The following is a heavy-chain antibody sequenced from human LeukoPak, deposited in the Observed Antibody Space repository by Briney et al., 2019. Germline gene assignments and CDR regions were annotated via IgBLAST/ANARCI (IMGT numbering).Heavy chain of an antibody. CDR1: GFTFSSYG. Sequence: GGSLRLSCAASGFTFSSYGMHWVRQAPGKGLEWVAVIWYDGSNKYYAASVKGRFTISRDNSKNTLYLQMNSLRAEDTAVYYCASAVSSGWSHFDYWGQGTLVTVSS. D-gene: IGHD6-19*01. CDR3: ASAVSSGWSHFDY. V-gene: IGHV3-33*01. J-gene: IGHJ4*02. CDR2: IWYDGSNK.